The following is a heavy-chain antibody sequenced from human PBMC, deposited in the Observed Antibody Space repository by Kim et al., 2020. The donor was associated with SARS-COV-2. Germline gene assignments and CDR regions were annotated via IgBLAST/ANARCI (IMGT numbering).Heavy chain of an antibody. D-gene: IGHD5-18*01. Sequence: SETLSLTCTVSGGSISSYYWSWIRQPPGKGLEWIGYIYYSGSTNYNPSLKSRVTISVDTSKNQFSLKLSSVTAADTAVYYCARSNTWIQLWFGYWGQGTLVTVSS. CDR3: ARSNTWIQLWFGY. J-gene: IGHJ4*02. V-gene: IGHV4-59*08. CDR2: IYYSGST. CDR1: GGSISSYY.